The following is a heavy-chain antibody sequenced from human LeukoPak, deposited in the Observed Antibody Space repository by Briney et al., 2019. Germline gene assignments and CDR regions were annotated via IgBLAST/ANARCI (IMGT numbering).Heavy chain of an antibody. CDR3: ARGEDDYGDYLDSKTQGDY. Sequence: GGSLRLSCAASGFTFSSYAMHWVRQAPGKGLEWVSSISSSSSYIYYADSVKGRFTISRDNAKNSLYLQMNSLRAEDTAVYYCARGEDDYGDYLDSKTQGDYWGQGTLVTVSS. J-gene: IGHJ4*02. CDR2: ISSSSSYI. CDR1: GFTFSSYA. V-gene: IGHV3-21*01. D-gene: IGHD4-17*01.